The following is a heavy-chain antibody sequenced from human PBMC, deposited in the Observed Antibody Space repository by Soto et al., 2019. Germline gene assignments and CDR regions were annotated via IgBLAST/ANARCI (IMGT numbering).Heavy chain of an antibody. CDR2: ISGGSGDST. D-gene: IGHD2-2*01. V-gene: IGHV3-23*01. CDR1: GFTFSNYA. Sequence: EAQLLESGGGLVQPGGSLRLSCAASGFTFSNYAMNWVCQAPGKGLEWVSGISGGSGDSTFYADSVKGRFTISRDNSKNTLHLQMNSLRTEDTAVYYCAKNQPSWATRAAFDYWGQGTLVTVSS. J-gene: IGHJ4*02. CDR3: AKNQPSWATRAAFDY.